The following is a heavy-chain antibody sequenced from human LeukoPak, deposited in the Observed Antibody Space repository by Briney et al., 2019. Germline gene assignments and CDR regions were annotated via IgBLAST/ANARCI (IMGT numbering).Heavy chain of an antibody. CDR3: ARDGVVPGPWHFDY. CDR2: ISSRISTI. V-gene: IGHV3-48*01. Sequence: GGSLRLSCAASGFTFSSYGMNWVRLAPGKGLEWLSYISSRISTIYYADSVKGRFTISRDNAKNSLYLQMNSLRAEDTAMYYCARDGVVPGPWHFDYWGQGTLVTVSS. CDR1: GFTFSSYG. J-gene: IGHJ4*02. D-gene: IGHD2-21*02.